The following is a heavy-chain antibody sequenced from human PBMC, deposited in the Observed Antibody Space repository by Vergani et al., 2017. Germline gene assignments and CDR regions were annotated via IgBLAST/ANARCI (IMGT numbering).Heavy chain of an antibody. Sequence: EVQLVQSATEVKKPGESLKISCKGSGYSFTNHWIGWVRQMPGKGLEWMGFIYPGDSDTRYSPSFQGQVTISADKSISTAYLQWSSLKASDTAMYYCARLVGESIAAHYYYYYMDVWGKGTTVTVSS. CDR1: GYSFTNHW. CDR2: IYPGDSDT. J-gene: IGHJ6*03. D-gene: IGHD6-6*01. V-gene: IGHV5-51*03. CDR3: ARLVGESIAAHYYYYYMDV.